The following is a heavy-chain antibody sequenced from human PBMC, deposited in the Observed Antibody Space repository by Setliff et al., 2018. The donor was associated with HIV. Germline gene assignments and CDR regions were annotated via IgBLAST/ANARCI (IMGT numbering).Heavy chain of an antibody. CDR1: GGSISSGGYY. CDR3: ARRYGDYKIGDWFFDL. V-gene: IGHV4-31*11. J-gene: IGHJ2*01. D-gene: IGHD4-17*01. CDR2: IYYSGTT. Sequence: SETLSLTCAVSGGSISSGGYYWNWIRQHPGKGLEWIGYIYYSGTTYYNPSLKSRVNISVDKSKNQFSLKLNSVTAADTAVYYCARRYGDYKIGDWFFDLWGRGTRVTVS.